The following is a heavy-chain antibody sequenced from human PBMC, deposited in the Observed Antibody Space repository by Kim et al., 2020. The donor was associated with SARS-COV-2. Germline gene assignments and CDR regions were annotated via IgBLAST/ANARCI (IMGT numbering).Heavy chain of an antibody. CDR1: GFTFSSYS. D-gene: IGHD3-10*01. CDR3: AREGYYYGSGSYYNANWFDR. V-gene: IGHV3-48*02. Sequence: GGSLRLSCAASGFTFSSYSMNWVRQAPGKGLEWVSYISSSSSTIYYADSVKGRFTISRDNAKNSLYLQMNSLRDEDTAVYYCAREGYYYGSGSYYNANWFDRWGQGTLVTVSS. CDR2: ISSSSSTI. J-gene: IGHJ5*02.